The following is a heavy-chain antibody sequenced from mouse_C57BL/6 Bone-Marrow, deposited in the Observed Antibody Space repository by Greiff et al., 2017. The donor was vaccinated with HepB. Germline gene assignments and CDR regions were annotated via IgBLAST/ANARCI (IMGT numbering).Heavy chain of an antibody. D-gene: IGHD1-1*01. V-gene: IGHV1-4*01. Sequence: VQVVESGAELARPGASVKMSCKASGYTFTSYTMHWVKQRPGQGLEWIGYINPSSGYTKYNQKFKDKATLTADKSSSTAYMQLSSLTSEDSAVYYCARSTTVVATNYWGQGTTLTVSS. CDR3: ARSTTVVATNY. CDR2: INPSSGYT. J-gene: IGHJ2*01. CDR1: GYTFTSYT.